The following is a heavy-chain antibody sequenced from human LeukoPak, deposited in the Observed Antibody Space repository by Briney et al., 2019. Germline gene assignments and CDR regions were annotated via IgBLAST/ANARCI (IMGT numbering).Heavy chain of an antibody. CDR3: ARGYSSGWGTVFDY. V-gene: IGHV4-4*07. CDR2: IYTSGST. D-gene: IGHD6-19*01. Sequence: PSETLSLTCTVSGGSISSYYWSWIRQPAGKGLEWIGRIYTSGSTNYNPSLKSRVTMSVDTSKNQFSLKLSSVTAADTAVYYCARGYSSGWGTVFDYWGQGTLVTVSS. CDR1: GGSISSYY. J-gene: IGHJ4*02.